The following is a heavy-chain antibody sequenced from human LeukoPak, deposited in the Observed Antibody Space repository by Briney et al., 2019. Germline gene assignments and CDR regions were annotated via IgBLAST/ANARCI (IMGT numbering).Heavy chain of an antibody. D-gene: IGHD3-3*01. CDR3: AKGVPLTALDS. J-gene: IGHJ5*01. CDR2: IGSGSVDK. Sequence: GGSLRLSCAASGFTFSSYAMGWVRQAPGKGLEWVSVIGSGSVDKHYADTVRGRFDISRDNSKNRLFLQMNSLRVEDSGVYYCAKGVPLTALDSWGQGTLVTVSS. V-gene: IGHV3-23*01. CDR1: GFTFSSYA.